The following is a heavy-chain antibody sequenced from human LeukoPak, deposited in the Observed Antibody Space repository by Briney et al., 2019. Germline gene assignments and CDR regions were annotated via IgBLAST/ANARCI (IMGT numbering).Heavy chain of an antibody. V-gene: IGHV4-59*01. CDR1: GGSISSYY. CDR3: ARGYSYGRSYYYYGMDV. D-gene: IGHD5-18*01. J-gene: IGHJ6*02. Sequence: SETLSLTCTVSGGSISSYYWSWIRQPPGKGLEWIGYIYYSGSTNYNPSLKGRVTISVDTSKNQFSLKLSSVTAADTAVYYCARGYSYGRSYYYYGMDVWGQGTTVTVSS. CDR2: IYYSGST.